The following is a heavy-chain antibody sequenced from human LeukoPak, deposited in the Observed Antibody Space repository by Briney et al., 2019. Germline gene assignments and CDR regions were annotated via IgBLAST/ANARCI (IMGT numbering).Heavy chain of an antibody. CDR2: IYYSGTT. V-gene: IGHV4-59*01. D-gene: IGHD1-26*01. Sequence: SETLSLTCTVSGGSISSYYWTWIRQPPGKGLEWIGYIYYSGTTNYNPSLKSRVTISVDTSKNQFSLKLSSVTAADTAVYYCASGRPLGFDYWGQGTLVTVSS. CDR3: ASGRPLGFDY. CDR1: GGSISSYY. J-gene: IGHJ4*02.